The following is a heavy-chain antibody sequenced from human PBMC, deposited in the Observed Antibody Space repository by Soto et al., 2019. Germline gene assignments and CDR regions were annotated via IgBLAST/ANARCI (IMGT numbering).Heavy chain of an antibody. Sequence: QVQLQESGPGLVKPSETLSLTCTVSGGSISSYYWSWIRQPPGKGLEWIGYIYYSGGTNYNPSLKSRVTISVDTSKNQFSLKLSSVTAADTAVYYCARAPAPLYSSSGYYFDYWGQGTLVTVSS. D-gene: IGHD6-13*01. J-gene: IGHJ4*02. CDR1: GGSISSYY. CDR3: ARAPAPLYSSSGYYFDY. CDR2: IYYSGGT. V-gene: IGHV4-59*01.